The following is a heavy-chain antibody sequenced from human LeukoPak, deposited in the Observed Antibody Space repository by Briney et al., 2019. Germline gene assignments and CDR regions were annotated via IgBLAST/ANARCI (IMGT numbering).Heavy chain of an antibody. V-gene: IGHV4-34*01. J-gene: IGHJ4*02. D-gene: IGHD3-10*01. Sequence: SETLSLTCTVSGGSISSYYWSWIRQPPGKGLEWIGEINHSGSTNYNPSLKSRVTISVDTSKNQFSLKLSSVTAADTAVYYCARGLRYYGSGSYRTRGYFDYWGQGTLVTVSS. CDR2: INHSGST. CDR3: ARGLRYYGSGSYRTRGYFDY. CDR1: GGSISSYY.